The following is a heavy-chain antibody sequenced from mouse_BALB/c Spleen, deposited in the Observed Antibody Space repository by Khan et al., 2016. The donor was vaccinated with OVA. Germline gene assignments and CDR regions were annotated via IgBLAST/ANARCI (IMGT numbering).Heavy chain of an antibody. CDR2: IYPGSGNT. CDR3: ARPYYYGSSYDTMDA. Sequence: QVQLKQSGAELVRPGTSVKMSCKTAGYTFTNYWIGWVKQRPGHGLEWIGDIYPGSGNTHYNEKFKGKASLTADTSSSTAYMHLSSLTSEDSAIYYGARPYYYGSSYDTMDAWGQGTSVTVSS. D-gene: IGHD1-1*01. CDR1: GYTFTNYW. V-gene: IGHV1-63*02. J-gene: IGHJ4*01.